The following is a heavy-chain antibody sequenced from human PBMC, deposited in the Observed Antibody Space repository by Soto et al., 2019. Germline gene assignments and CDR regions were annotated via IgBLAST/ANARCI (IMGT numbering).Heavy chain of an antibody. CDR2: IKSKTDGGTT. Sequence: GGSLRLSCAASGFTFSNAWMRWVRQAPGKGLEWVGRIKSKTDGGTTDYAAPVKGRFTISRDDSKNTLFLQMNSLKTEDTAVYYCTTEVDYYDSSGYYRYYFDYWGQGNLVTVSS. CDR1: GFTFSNAW. CDR3: TTEVDYYDSSGYYRYYFDY. D-gene: IGHD3-22*01. J-gene: IGHJ4*02. V-gene: IGHV3-15*01.